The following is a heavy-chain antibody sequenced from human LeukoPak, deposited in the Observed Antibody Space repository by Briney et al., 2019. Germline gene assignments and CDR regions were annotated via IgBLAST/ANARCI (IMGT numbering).Heavy chain of an antibody. CDR1: GYTFTGYY. J-gene: IGHJ4*02. D-gene: IGHD6-13*01. CDR2: INPDSGVT. CDR3: ARFRSRSSWYIPPFDF. Sequence: ASVKVSCKASGYTFTGYYIHWVRQAPGQGLEWMGWINPDSGVTNYAQKFQGRVTMTRDTSINTAYMELSRLTSDDTAVYYCARFRSRSSWYIPPFDFWGQGTLVTVSS. V-gene: IGHV1-2*02.